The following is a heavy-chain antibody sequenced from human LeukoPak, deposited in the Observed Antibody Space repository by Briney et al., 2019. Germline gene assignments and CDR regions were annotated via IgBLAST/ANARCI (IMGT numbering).Heavy chain of an antibody. CDR1: GGSISSSNW. V-gene: IGHV4-4*02. J-gene: IGHJ4*02. Sequence: SGTLSLTCAVSGGSISSSNWWSWVRQPPGKGLEWIGYIYYSGNTYYNPSLQSRVTISVDTSKNQFSLNLSSVTAADTAVFYCARGHDYFDYWGQGTLVTVSS. CDR2: IYYSGNT. CDR3: ARGHDYFDY.